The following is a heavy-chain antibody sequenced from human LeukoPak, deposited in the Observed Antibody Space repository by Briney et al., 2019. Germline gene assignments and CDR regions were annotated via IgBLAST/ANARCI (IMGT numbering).Heavy chain of an antibody. J-gene: IGHJ4*02. D-gene: IGHD3-10*01. Sequence: GGSLRLSCAASGFTFSGFSMDWVRQAPGKGLEWVSSINSRSDYINYADSVKGRFTISRDNAKNLVYLQMNSLRAEDTAVYYCARGLLWFGELPIPHFDYWGQGTLVTVSS. CDR2: INSRSDYI. CDR1: GFTFSGFS. V-gene: IGHV3-21*04. CDR3: ARGLLWFGELPIPHFDY.